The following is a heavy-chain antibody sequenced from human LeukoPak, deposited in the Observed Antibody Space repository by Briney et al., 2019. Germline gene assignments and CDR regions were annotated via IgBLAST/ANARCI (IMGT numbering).Heavy chain of an antibody. CDR1: GFTFKTYH. CDR3: ARGVDDSSGYWFDP. V-gene: IGHV3-33*01. CDR2: IWYRVTDN. D-gene: IGHD3-22*01. Sequence: GGSLRLSCVTSGFTFKTYHMHWVRQAPGKGLEWVGVIWYRVTDNDYADSVKGRFTISRDDSMNTVYLEMNSLRVEDTAVYYCARGVDDSSGYWFDPWGQGTLVTVSS. J-gene: IGHJ5*02.